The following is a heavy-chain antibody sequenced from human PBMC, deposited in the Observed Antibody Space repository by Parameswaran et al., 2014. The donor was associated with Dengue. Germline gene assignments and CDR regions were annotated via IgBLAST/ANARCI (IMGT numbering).Heavy chain of an antibody. CDR2: ISYDGSYT. Sequence: VRQMPGKGLDWVAVISYDGSYTYYADSVKGRFTISRDNSKNTLYLQMNSLRLEDTAVYYCARAGSAYSSSWPLYFFDYWGQGTLVTVSS. CDR3: ARAGSAYSSSWPLYFFDY. D-gene: IGHD6-13*01. V-gene: IGHV3-30*04. J-gene: IGHJ4*02.